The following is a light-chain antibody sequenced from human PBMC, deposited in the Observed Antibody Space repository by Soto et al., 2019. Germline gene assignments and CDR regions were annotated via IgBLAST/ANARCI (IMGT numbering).Light chain of an antibody. J-gene: IGKJ2*01. V-gene: IGKV3-11*01. CDR3: QHRDNWSYI. CDR1: QSVSSN. CDR2: DAS. Sequence: ETVMTQSPATLSVSPGERATLSCRASQSVSSNLAWYQQQPGQPPRLLIYDASNRATGIPARFSGSGSGTDYTLTISSLEAEDFAVYYCQHRDNWSYIFGQGTKVDIK.